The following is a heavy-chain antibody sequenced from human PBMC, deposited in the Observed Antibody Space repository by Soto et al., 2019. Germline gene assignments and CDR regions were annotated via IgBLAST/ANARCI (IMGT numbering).Heavy chain of an antibody. Sequence: QVQLVESGGGVVQPGTSLRLSCAASGFTFSSHAMHWVRQAPGKGLEWVALISYDGGNKDYTDSVKGRFTISRDDSKNPLYLHMNCLRSEDTAVYYCARACHYYRSGSYSDFDYWGQGTLVTVSS. CDR3: ARACHYYRSGSYSDFDY. V-gene: IGHV3-30-3*01. D-gene: IGHD3-10*01. J-gene: IGHJ4*02. CDR1: GFTFSSHA. CDR2: ISYDGGNK.